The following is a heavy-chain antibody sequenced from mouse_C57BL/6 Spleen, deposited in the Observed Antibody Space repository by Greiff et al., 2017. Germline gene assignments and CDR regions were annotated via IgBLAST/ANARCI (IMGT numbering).Heavy chain of an antibody. CDR1: GYTFTDYE. CDR3: TPHYYYFDY. D-gene: IGHD1-1*02. Sequence: QVQLQQSGAELVRPGASVTLSCKASGYTFTDYEMHWVKQTPVHGLEWIGAIDPETGGTAYNQKFKGKAILTADKSSSTAYMELRSLTSEDSAVYYCTPHYYYFDYWGQGTTLTVSS. V-gene: IGHV1-15*01. J-gene: IGHJ2*01. CDR2: IDPETGGT.